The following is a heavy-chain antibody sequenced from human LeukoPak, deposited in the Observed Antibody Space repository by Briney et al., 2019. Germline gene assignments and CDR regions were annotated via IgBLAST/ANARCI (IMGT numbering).Heavy chain of an antibody. CDR2: ISGSGGST. J-gene: IGHJ3*02. CDR3: AKGERIFLWDSSGLTGAFDI. CDR1: GLTFSSYA. V-gene: IGHV3-23*01. D-gene: IGHD3-22*01. Sequence: PGGSLRLSCAASGLTFSSYAMSWVRQAPGKGLEWVSAISGSGGSTYYADSAKGRFTISRDNSKNTLYLQMNSLRAEDTAVYYCAKGERIFLWDSSGLTGAFDIWGQGTMVTVSS.